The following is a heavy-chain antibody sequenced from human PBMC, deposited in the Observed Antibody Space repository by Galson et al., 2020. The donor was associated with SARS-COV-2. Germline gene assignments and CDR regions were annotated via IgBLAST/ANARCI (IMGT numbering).Heavy chain of an antibody. J-gene: IGHJ6*02. CDR1: GGTFSSYA. D-gene: IGHD6-13*01. V-gene: IGHV1-69*13. Sequence: SVKVSCKASGGTFSSYAISWVRQAPGQGLEWMGGIIPIFGTANYAQKFQGRVTITADESTSTAYMELSSLRSEDTAVYYCARYTPDIAAAGTADYYYGMDVWGQGTTVTVSS. CDR2: IIPIFGTA. CDR3: ARYTPDIAAAGTADYYYGMDV.